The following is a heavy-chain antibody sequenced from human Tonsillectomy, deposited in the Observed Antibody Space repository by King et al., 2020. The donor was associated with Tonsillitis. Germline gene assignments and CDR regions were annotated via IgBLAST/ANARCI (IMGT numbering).Heavy chain of an antibody. D-gene: IGHD4-23*01. Sequence: VQLVESGGGLVQPGGSLRLSCAASGFTFSKYWMHWVRQAPGKGLVWVSRINPEETTTNYADSVKGRFTISRDNAESTLFLQMNSLRVEDTAVYYCARGGLEPVASWGQGTLVMVSS. CDR1: GFTFSKYW. CDR3: ARGGLEPVAS. V-gene: IGHV3-74*01. J-gene: IGHJ5*02. CDR2: INPEETTT.